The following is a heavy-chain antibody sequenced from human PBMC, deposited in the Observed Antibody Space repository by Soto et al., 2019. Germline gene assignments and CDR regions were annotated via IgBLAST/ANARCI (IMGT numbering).Heavy chain of an antibody. J-gene: IGHJ4*02. Sequence: VQLVESGGGVVQPGRSLRLSCAASGFTFSDYAMHWVRQAPGKGLEWVAVVSHDGRNTHYADSVKGRFTISRDSSKNTGSLEMPSLRAEDAAVYYCAKVGRQWLVTSDFNYWGQGALVTVSS. CDR2: VSHDGRNT. V-gene: IGHV3-30*18. D-gene: IGHD6-19*01. CDR3: AKVGRQWLVTSDFNY. CDR1: GFTFSDYA.